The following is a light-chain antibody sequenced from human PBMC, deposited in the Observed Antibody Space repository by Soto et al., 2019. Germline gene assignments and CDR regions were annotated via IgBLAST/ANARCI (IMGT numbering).Light chain of an antibody. V-gene: IGKV3-20*01. CDR1: QSVSSSH. J-gene: IGKJ5*01. CDR2: GAS. Sequence: EIVLTQSPVTLSLSPGSRAPLSCRARQSVSSSHLAWYQQNPGQAPRLLIYGASTRATGIPARFSGSGSGTDFTLTITRLEPEDFAMYYCQQYEISPPITFGQGTRLEIK. CDR3: QQYEISPPIT.